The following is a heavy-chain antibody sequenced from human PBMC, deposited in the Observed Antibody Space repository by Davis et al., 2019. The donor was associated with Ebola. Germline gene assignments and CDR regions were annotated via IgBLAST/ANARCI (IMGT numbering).Heavy chain of an antibody. J-gene: IGHJ6*02. CDR3: ARHSSGPYYYYYGMDV. CDR2: IYPGDTDI. Sequence: GESLNISCKGSGYSFNSYWIAWVPHMPGKGLAWMGIIYPGDTDIRYSPSFQGQVTISADNSISTAYLQWSSLKASDTAMYYCARHSSGPYYYYYGMDVWGQGTTVTVSS. V-gene: IGHV5-51*01. CDR1: GYSFNSYW. D-gene: IGHD3-22*01.